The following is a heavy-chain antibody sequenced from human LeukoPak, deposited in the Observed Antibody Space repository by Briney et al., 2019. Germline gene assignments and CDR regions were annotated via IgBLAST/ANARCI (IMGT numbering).Heavy chain of an antibody. V-gene: IGHV4-31*03. Sequence: SQTLSLTCTVSGASISSGGYYWSWIRQPPGKGLEGIGYIYYSGSTYYNPSLKSRVTISVDTSKNQFSPKLSSVTAADTAVYYCARDIAVAVGAFDIWGQGTMVTVSS. CDR3: ARDIAVAVGAFDI. CDR2: IYYSGST. D-gene: IGHD6-19*01. CDR1: GASISSGGYY. J-gene: IGHJ3*02.